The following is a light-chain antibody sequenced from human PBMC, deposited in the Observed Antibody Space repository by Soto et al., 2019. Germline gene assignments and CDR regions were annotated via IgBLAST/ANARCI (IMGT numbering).Light chain of an antibody. Sequence: QSALTQPPSASGSPGQSVTISCTGTSSDVGGYNYVSWYQQHPGKAPKLMIYEVSKRPSGVPDRFSGSKSGNTASLTVSGLQAEDEADSSGSAYAGSNNVYVFGTGTKLTVL. CDR2: EVS. CDR1: SSDVGGYNY. V-gene: IGLV2-8*01. J-gene: IGLJ1*01. CDR3: SAYAGSNNVYV.